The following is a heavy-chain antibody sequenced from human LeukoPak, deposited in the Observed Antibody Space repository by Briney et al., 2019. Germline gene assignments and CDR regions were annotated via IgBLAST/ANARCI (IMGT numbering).Heavy chain of an antibody. CDR3: AAAISSGWYRYYFDY. CDR1: GCSISSSSYY. CDR2: SYYSGST. J-gene: IGHJ4*02. Sequence: SETLSLTCTVSGCSISSSSYYWGWIRQPPGKGLEWIGSSYYSGSTYYNPALNSLVTISVDTSKNQFSLKVSSMTAADTAVYYCAAAISSGWYRYYFDYWGQGTLVTVSS. D-gene: IGHD6-19*01. V-gene: IGHV4-39*01.